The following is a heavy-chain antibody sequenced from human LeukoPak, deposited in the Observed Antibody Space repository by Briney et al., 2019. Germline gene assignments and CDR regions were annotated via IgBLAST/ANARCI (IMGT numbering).Heavy chain of an antibody. CDR1: GFTFSGYA. CDR3: AKDPRGYSYGTFDY. D-gene: IGHD5-18*01. J-gene: IGHJ4*02. V-gene: IGHV3-23*01. Sequence: GGSLRLSCAASGFTFSGYAMSWVRQAPGKGLEWVSAISGSGGSTYYADSVKGRFTISRDNSKNTLYLQMNSLRAEDTAVYYCAKDPRGYSYGTFDYWGQGTLVTVSS. CDR2: ISGSGGST.